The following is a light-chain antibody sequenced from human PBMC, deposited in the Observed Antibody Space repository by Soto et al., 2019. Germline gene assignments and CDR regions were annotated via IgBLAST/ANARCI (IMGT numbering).Light chain of an antibody. CDR1: SSNIGAGYD. J-gene: IGLJ1*01. V-gene: IGLV1-40*01. CDR2: ATS. CDR3: QSYDSSLSGPF. Sequence: QSVLTQPPSVSGAPGQRVTISCTGSSSNIGAGYDVHWYQQLPGTPPKRRIYATSNRPSAVPDRFSGSKSGTSASLAITGLQAEDQADYYCQSYDSSLSGPFFGTGTKVTVL.